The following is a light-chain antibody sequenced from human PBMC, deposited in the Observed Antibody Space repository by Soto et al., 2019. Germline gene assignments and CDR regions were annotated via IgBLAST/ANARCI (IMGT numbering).Light chain of an antibody. CDR1: NSNIGSKY. CDR3: ASLDASVGGPA. Sequence: QYVLTQPTSASGTPVQRVTISCSGSNSNIGSKYVYWYQQFPGTAPKLLIYRNNHRPSGVTDRFSVSKCGTSASRAISYLRYEDEADYYCASLDASVGGPAIGGGIKLTVL. V-gene: IGLV1-47*01. CDR2: RNN. J-gene: IGLJ2*01.